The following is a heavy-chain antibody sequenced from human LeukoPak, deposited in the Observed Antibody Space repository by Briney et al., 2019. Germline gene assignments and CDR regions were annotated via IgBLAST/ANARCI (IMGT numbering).Heavy chain of an antibody. J-gene: IGHJ6*02. CDR3: ARNTAMVYLPFGYYYYYGMDV. V-gene: IGHV1-8*01. CDR1: GYTFTSYD. D-gene: IGHD5-18*01. CDR2: MNPNSGNT. Sequence: ASVKVSCKASGYTFTSYDINWVRQATGQGLEWMGWMNPNSGNTGYAQKFQGRVTMTRNTSISTAYMELSSLRSEDTAVYYCARNTAMVYLPFGYYYYYGMDVWGQGTTVTVSS.